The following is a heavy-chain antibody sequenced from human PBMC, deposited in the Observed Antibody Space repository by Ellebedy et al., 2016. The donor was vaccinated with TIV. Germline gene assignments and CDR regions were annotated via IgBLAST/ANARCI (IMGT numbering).Heavy chain of an antibody. J-gene: IGHJ5*02. CDR3: GRGIQSFDP. CDR2: IDPNSGDT. V-gene: IGHV1-2*02. CDR1: GYTFTAFY. Sequence: AASVKVSCKASGYTFTAFYVHWVRQAPGQGLEWMGRIDPNSGDTKYAQKFQGRVSMTRDTSITTAYMELSSLTSDDTAVYYRGRGIQSFDPWGQGTLVTVSS.